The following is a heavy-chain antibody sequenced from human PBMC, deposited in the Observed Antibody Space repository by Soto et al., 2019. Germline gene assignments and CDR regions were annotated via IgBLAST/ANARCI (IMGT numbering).Heavy chain of an antibody. D-gene: IGHD4-17*01. J-gene: IGHJ4*02. CDR1: GGSISSGGYS. CDR2: IYQSGNT. CDR3: ARADYGDYFDY. V-gene: IGHV4-30-2*01. Sequence: QLQLQESGSGLVKPSQTLSLACAVSGGSISSGGYSWSWIRQPPGKGLEWIGYIYQSGNTYYNPSLKSRVTISVDRSKNQFSLKLSSVTAADTAVYYFARADYGDYFDYWGQGTRVTVSS.